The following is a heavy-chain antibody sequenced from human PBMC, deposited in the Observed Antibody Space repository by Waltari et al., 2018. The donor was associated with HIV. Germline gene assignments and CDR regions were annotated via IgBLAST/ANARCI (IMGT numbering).Heavy chain of an antibody. CDR1: GYTFTSYY. CDR3: AKSPGTWSTRD. Sequence: QVQLVQSGAEVKKPGASVKVSCKASGYTFTSYYIHWVRQAPGKGLEWMGWINPNSGGTNYTQKFQGRVTMTRATSITTAYMELSRLRSDDTAVYYCAKSPGTWSTRDWGQGTLVTVSS. V-gene: IGHV1-2*02. CDR2: INPNSGGT. D-gene: IGHD1-1*01. J-gene: IGHJ4*02.